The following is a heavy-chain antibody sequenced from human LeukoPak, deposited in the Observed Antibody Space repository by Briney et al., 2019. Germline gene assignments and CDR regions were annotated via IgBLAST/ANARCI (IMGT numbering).Heavy chain of an antibody. CDR2: TYYRSKWYN. D-gene: IGHD6-13*01. CDR3: ARVEYSSSWTPLSFYP. CDR1: GDSVSSNSAA. V-gene: IGHV6-1*01. Sequence: SQTLSLTCAISGDSVSSNSAAWNWSRQSPSRGLEWLGRTYYRSKWYNDYAVSVKGRITINPDTSKNQFSLQLNSVTPEDTAVYYCARVEYSSSWTPLSFYPWGQGTLVTVSS. J-gene: IGHJ5*02.